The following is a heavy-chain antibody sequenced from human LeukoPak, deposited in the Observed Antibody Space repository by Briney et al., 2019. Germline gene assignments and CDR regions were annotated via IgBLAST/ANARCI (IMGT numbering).Heavy chain of an antibody. D-gene: IGHD5-18*01. CDR2: IGSNGGST. J-gene: IGHJ4*02. CDR1: GFTFSSYA. CDR3: ARVRQDTHTNDKGFVDY. Sequence: GGSLSLSCAASGFTFSSYAMHWVRQAPGEGLEYVSAIGSNGGSTYYANSVKGRFTITRDNSKNTLYLQMGSLRAEDMAVYYCARVRQDTHTNDKGFVDYWGQGTLVTVSS. V-gene: IGHV3-64*01.